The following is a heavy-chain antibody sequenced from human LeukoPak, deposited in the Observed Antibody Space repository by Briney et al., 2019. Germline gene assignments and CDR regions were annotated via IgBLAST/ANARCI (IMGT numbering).Heavy chain of an antibody. J-gene: IGHJ3*02. D-gene: IGHD4-17*01. CDR2: ISYDGSNK. Sequence: GGPLRLSCTPSGFTFSSYRMHGVRQAPGKGLEGVAVISYDGSNKYYADSVKRRFTISRDNSKNTLYLQMNSLRAEDTAVYFCARGGLKKYYGDDAFDIWGQGTMVTVSS. CDR3: ARGGLKKYYGDDAFDI. V-gene: IGHV3-30*03. CDR1: GFTFSSYR.